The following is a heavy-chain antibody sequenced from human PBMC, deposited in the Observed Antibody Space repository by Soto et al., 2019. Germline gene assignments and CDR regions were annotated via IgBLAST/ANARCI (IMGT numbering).Heavy chain of an antibody. CDR1: GGTFSSYA. D-gene: IGHD3-9*01. V-gene: IGHV1-69*01. CDR2: IIPIFGTA. J-gene: IGHJ6*02. Sequence: QVQLVQSGAEVQKPGSSVKVSCKASGGTFSSYAISWVRQAPGQGLEWMGGIIPIFGTANYAQKFQGRVTITADESTSTAYMELSSLRSEDTAVYYCASQYDILTGYPTWEDYYYYYGMDVWGQGTTVTVSS. CDR3: ASQYDILTGYPTWEDYYYYYGMDV.